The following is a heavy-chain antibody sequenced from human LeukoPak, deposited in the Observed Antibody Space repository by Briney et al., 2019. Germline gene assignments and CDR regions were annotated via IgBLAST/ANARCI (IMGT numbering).Heavy chain of an antibody. CDR2: IYSSGST. J-gene: IGHJ4*02. D-gene: IGHD6-19*01. Sequence: SETLSLTCRVSGASINSGSNYWGWIRQPPGKTLEWIGSIYSSGSTYYNPSLKSRVIIMIDTPKNHFSLTLSSVTAADTAVYYCAREQWLDSRGFDYWGQGTLVTVSS. CDR1: GASINSGSNY. CDR3: AREQWLDSRGFDY. V-gene: IGHV4-39*07.